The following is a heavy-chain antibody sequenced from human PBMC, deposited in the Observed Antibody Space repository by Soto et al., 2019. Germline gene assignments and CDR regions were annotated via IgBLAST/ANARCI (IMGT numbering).Heavy chain of an antibody. J-gene: IGHJ4*02. D-gene: IGHD1-26*01. Sequence: QVQLQESGPGLVKPSQTLSLTCTVSGGSISSGGYYWSWIRQPPGKGLEWIGYIYYSGSTYYNYYNPSLKNRVTISVDASKNQFSLKLSSVTAADTAVYYCARTPLLWGQGTLVSVSS. CDR3: ARTPLL. CDR1: GGSISSGGYY. CDR2: IYYSGSTYYN. V-gene: IGHV4-31*03.